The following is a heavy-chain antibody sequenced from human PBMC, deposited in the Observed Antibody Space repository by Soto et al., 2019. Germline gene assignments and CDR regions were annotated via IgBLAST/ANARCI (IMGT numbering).Heavy chain of an antibody. CDR2: IGTAGDT. D-gene: IGHD3-3*01. CDR1: GFTFSSYD. CDR3: ARWGWDFWSGSYNYYYYYMDV. Sequence: EVQLLESGGGLVQPGGSLRLSCAASGFTFSSYDMHWVRQATGKGLEWVSAIGTAGDTYYPGSVKGRFTISRENAKNSLYPQMNSLRAGDTAVYYCARWGWDFWSGSYNYYYYYMDVWGKGTTVTVSS. J-gene: IGHJ6*03. V-gene: IGHV3-13*01.